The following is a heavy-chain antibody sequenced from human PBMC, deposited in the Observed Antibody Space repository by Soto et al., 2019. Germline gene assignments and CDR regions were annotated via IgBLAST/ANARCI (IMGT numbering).Heavy chain of an antibody. CDR3: ARRYGWAFDI. CDR1: GVSFSDYS. CDR2: INHSGSS. D-gene: IGHD3-16*01. J-gene: IGHJ3*02. Sequence: PSETLSLTCAVYGVSFSDYSWTWIRQPPGKGLEWIGEINHSGSSYYNPSLESRVTISVDTSKNQFSLKLSSVTAADTAVYYCARRYGWAFDIWGQGTMVTVSS. V-gene: IGHV4-34*01.